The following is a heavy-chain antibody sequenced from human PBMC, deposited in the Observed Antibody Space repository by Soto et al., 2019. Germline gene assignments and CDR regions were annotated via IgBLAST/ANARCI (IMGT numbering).Heavy chain of an antibody. J-gene: IGHJ6*02. CDR3: AKPPGGYYYYGMDV. CDR2: ISGSGGST. D-gene: IGHD3-10*01. Sequence: GGSLRLSCAASGFTFSSYAMSWVRQAPGKGLEWVSAISGSGGSTYYADSVKGRFTISRDNSKNTLYLQMNSLRAEDTAVYYCAKPPGGYYYYGMDVWGQGTTVTVSS. CDR1: GFTFSSYA. V-gene: IGHV3-23*01.